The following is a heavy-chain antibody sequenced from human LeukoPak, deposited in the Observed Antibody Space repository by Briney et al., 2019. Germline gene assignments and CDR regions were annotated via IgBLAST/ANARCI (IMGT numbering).Heavy chain of an antibody. J-gene: IGHJ4*02. V-gene: IGHV3-7*03. CDR3: AKARCSGGSCYSLDY. Sequence: GGSLRLSCAASGFTFSSYWMSWLRQAPGKGLEWVANIKPDGSEKYFVDSVKGRFTISRDNSKNTLYLQMNSLRAEDTAVYYCAKARCSGGSCYSLDYWGQGTLVTVSS. CDR1: GFTFSSYW. D-gene: IGHD2-15*01. CDR2: IKPDGSEK.